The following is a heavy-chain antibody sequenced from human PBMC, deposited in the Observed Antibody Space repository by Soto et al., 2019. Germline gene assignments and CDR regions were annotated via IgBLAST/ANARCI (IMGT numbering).Heavy chain of an antibody. Sequence: QITLKESGPTLVKPTQTLTLTCTFSGFSLSTSGVGVGWIRPPPGKALEWLALIYWDDDKRYSPSLKSRLTITNDTSNTQVVLTMTNIDPVDTATDSCAHRAQQQSRRYNCFDPWGRGSLVTV. CDR3: AHRAQQQSRRYNCFDP. V-gene: IGHV2-5*02. J-gene: IGHJ5*02. CDR2: IYWDDDK. D-gene: IGHD6-13*01. CDR1: GFSLSTSGVG.